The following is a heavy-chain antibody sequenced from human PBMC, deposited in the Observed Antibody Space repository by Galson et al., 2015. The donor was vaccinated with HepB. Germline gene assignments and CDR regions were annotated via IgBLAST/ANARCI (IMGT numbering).Heavy chain of an antibody. J-gene: IGHJ6*02. CDR3: AKVVVPAASYYYGMDV. CDR2: ISGSGGST. CDR1: GFTFSSYA. V-gene: IGHV3-23*01. Sequence: SLRLSCAASGFTFSSYAMSWVRQAPGKGLEWVSAISGSGGSTYYADSVKGRFTISRDNSKNTLYLQMNSLRAEDTAVYYCAKVVVPAASYYYGMDVWGQGTTVTVSS. D-gene: IGHD2-2*01.